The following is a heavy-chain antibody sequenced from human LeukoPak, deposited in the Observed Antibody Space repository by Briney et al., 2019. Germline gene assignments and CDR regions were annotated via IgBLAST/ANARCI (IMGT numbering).Heavy chain of an antibody. CDR2: IYYSGST. J-gene: IGHJ4*02. CDR3: ARVLYYDFGSGPYYFDY. CDR1: GGSISSYY. Sequence: SETLSLTCTVSGGSISSYYWSWIRQPPGKGLEWMGYIYYSGSTNYNASLKSRVTISVDTSKNQFSLKLSSVTAADTAVYYCARVLYYDFGSGPYYFDYWGQGTLVTVSS. D-gene: IGHD3-3*01. V-gene: IGHV4-59*01.